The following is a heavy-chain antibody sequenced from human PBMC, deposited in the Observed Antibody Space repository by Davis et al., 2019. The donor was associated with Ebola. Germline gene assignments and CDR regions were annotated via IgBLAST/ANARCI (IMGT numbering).Heavy chain of an antibody. Sequence: GGSLRLSCAASGFTFSSYAMSWVRQAPGKGLEWVSTISGSGGGTYYADSVKGRFTISRDNSKNILYLQMDSLRAEDTAIYFCAKDITYYLLVVLDYWGQGTLVTVSS. J-gene: IGHJ4*02. CDR3: AKDITYYLLVVLDY. D-gene: IGHD2/OR15-2a*01. V-gene: IGHV3-23*01. CDR2: ISGSGGGT. CDR1: GFTFSSYA.